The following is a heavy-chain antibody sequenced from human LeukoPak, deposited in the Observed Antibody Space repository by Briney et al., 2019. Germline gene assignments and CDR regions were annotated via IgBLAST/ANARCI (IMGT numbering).Heavy chain of an antibody. V-gene: IGHV3-30*18. CDR1: GFTFSSYG. J-gene: IGHJ4*02. CDR2: ISYDGSNK. Sequence: GGSLRLSCAASGFTFSSYGMHWVRQAPGKGLEWVAVISYDGSNKYYADSVKGRFTISRDNSKNTLHLQMNSLRAEDTAVYYCVNSADYWGQGTLVTVSS. CDR3: VNSADY.